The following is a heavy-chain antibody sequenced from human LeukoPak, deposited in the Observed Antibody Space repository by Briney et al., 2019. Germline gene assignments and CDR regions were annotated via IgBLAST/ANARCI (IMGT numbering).Heavy chain of an antibody. CDR1: GGSFSGYY. Sequence: SETLSLTCAVYGGSFSGYYWSWIRQPPGKGLEWIGEINHRGSTNYNPSLKSRVTISVDTSKNQFSLKLSSVTAADTAVYYCATRGPSSSSSSNYYYYGMDVWGQGTTVTVSS. D-gene: IGHD6-6*01. CDR2: INHRGST. V-gene: IGHV4-34*01. J-gene: IGHJ6*02. CDR3: ATRGPSSSSSSNYYYYGMDV.